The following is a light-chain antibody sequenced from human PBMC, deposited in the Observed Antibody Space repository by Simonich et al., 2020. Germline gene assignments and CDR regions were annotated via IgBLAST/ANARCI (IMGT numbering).Light chain of an antibody. CDR1: SSDVGGYNY. CDR3: SSYTSSSTVV. Sequence: QSALTQPASVSGSPGQSITISCTGPSSDVGGYNYVSWYQQHPGKAPKLMLYDVSKRPSGVSNRFSGSKSGNTASLTISGLQAEDEADYYCSSYTSSSTVVFGGGTKLTVL. J-gene: IGLJ2*01. V-gene: IGLV2-14*01. CDR2: DVS.